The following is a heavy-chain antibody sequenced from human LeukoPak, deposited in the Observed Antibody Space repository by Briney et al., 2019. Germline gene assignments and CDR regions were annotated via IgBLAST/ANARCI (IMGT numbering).Heavy chain of an antibody. Sequence: SETLSLTCTLSGGSICSSSHYCGWIRQPRGKGLEWIGSMYYRGSTYHNPSLKSRVTISVDTSKNQFSLKLSSVTAADTAVYYCARGGIVLTLYEIPTNIKYYMDVWGKGSTVTVSS. CDR1: GGSICSSSHY. CDR3: ARGGIVLTLYEIPTNIKYYMDV. CDR2: MYYRGST. V-gene: IGHV4-39*07. J-gene: IGHJ6*03. D-gene: IGHD2-8*01.